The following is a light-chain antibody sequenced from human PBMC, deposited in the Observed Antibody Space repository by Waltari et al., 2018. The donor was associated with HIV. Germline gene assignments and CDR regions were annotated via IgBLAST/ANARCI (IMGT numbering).Light chain of an antibody. CDR1: SSDVGGYNY. Sequence: QSALTQPPSASGSPGQSVTISCTGTSSDVGGYNYVSWYQQYPGKAPKVMIFGVSNRPSGVPDRFSGSRSGNTASLTVSGLQAEDEADYYCSSYAGSNNWVFGGGTKLTVL. CDR2: GVS. CDR3: SSYAGSNNWV. V-gene: IGLV2-8*01. J-gene: IGLJ3*02.